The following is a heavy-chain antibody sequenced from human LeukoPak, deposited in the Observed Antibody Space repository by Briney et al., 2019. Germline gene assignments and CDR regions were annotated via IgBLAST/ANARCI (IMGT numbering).Heavy chain of an antibody. CDR2: INHSGST. CDR1: GGSFSGYY. Sequence: PSETLSLTCAVYGGSFSGYYWSWIRQPPGKGLEWIGEINHSGSTNYNPSLKSRVTISVDTSKNQFSLKLSSVTAADTAVYYCARVDTAMVIDYWGQGTLVTVSS. J-gene: IGHJ4*02. CDR3: ARVDTAMVIDY. V-gene: IGHV4-34*01. D-gene: IGHD5-18*01.